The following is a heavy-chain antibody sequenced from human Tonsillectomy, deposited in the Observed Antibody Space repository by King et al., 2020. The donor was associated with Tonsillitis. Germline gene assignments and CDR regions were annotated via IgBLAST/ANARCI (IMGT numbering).Heavy chain of an antibody. D-gene: IGHD1-26*01. V-gene: IGHV3-23*04. CDR2: IRGSGDNT. CDR1: GFTFSSYA. CDR3: AKDKWELLQGFDY. J-gene: IGHJ4*02. Sequence: VQLVESGGALVQPGGSLRLSCAASGFTFSSYAMNWVRQAPGKGLEWVSAIRGSGDNTYYADSGMGRFTISRDNSRNTLYLQMNSLRAEDTAVYYCAKDKWELLQGFDYWGQGTLVTVSS.